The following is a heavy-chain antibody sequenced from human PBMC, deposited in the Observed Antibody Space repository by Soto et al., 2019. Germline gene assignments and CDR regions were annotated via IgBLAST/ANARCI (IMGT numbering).Heavy chain of an antibody. J-gene: IGHJ6*04. CDR2: IYYSGST. CDR1: GGSIGSSSYY. CDR3: ARPSIHCSSTSCSVDV. V-gene: IGHV4-39*01. Sequence: SETLSLTCTVSGGSIGSSSYYWGWIRQPPGKGLEWIGSIYYSGSTYYNPSLKSRVTISVDTSKNQFSLKLSSVTAADTAVYYCARPSIHCSSTSCSVDVWGKGTTVTVSS. D-gene: IGHD2-2*01.